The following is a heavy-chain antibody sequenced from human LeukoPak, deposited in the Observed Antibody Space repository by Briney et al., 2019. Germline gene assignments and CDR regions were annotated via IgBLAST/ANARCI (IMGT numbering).Heavy chain of an antibody. D-gene: IGHD3-3*01. CDR2: ISSSGNT. V-gene: IGHV4-39*02. CDR3: ARLGAGPTYYDFWSGYSSFYFDY. Sequence: PSETLSLTCIVSGGCTSGGNYYWGWIRRPPGKGLEWIGGISSSGNTYYNPSLKSRITISIDTSKNHFSLKLSSVTAADTAVYYCARLGAGPTYYDFWSGYSSFYFDYWGQGTLVTVSS. CDR1: GGCTSGGNYY. J-gene: IGHJ4*02.